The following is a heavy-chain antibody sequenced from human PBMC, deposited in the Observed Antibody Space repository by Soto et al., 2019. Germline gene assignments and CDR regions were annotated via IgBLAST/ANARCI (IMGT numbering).Heavy chain of an antibody. Sequence: ASVKVSCKVSGYTVTELSMHWVRQVPGKGLEWMGGFDPEDGETIYAQKFQGRVTMTEDTSTDTAYMELSSLRSEDTAVYYCATDVVAATYNWFDPWGQGTLVTVSS. CDR2: FDPEDGET. J-gene: IGHJ5*02. V-gene: IGHV1-24*01. D-gene: IGHD2-15*01. CDR1: GYTVTELS. CDR3: ATDVVAATYNWFDP.